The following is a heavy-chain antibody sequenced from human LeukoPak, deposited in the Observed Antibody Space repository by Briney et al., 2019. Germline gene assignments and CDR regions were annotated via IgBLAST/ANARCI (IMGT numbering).Heavy chain of an antibody. CDR2: ISGSGGST. CDR1: GFTVSSNY. CDR3: AKDPRDYDILTGYPTFDY. J-gene: IGHJ4*02. Sequence: PGGSLRLSCAASGFTVSSNYMSWVRQAPGKGLEWVSAISGSGGSTYYADSVKGRFTISRDNSKNTLYLQMNSLRAEDTAVYYCAKDPRDYDILTGYPTFDYWGQGTLVTVSS. D-gene: IGHD3-9*01. V-gene: IGHV3-23*01.